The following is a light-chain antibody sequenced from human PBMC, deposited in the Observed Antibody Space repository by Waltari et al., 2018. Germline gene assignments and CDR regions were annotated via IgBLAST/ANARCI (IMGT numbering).Light chain of an antibody. J-gene: IGLJ1*01. CDR3: CSYAGTNNFYV. CDR1: SSAIGDYDS. V-gene: IGLV2-8*01. Sequence: QSALTQPPSASGSPGESVTISCTATSSAIGDYDSVSWYQQHPGKAPKLMIYEVIKRPSGVPDRFSGSKSGNTASLTVSGLQAEDEADYYCCSYAGTNNFYVFGTGTKVTVL. CDR2: EVI.